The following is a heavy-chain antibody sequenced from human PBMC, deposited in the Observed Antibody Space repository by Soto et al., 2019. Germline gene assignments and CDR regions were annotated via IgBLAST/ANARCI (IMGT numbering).Heavy chain of an antibody. J-gene: IGHJ3*01. CDR2: LYDVDGS. D-gene: IGHD1-1*01. Sequence: DVELVESGGGLIQPGGSLRLSCAAFGLTVSGKKYVAWVRQAPRKGLEWVSALYDVDGSFYADSVKGRFTTSSDSSKTTVYLQMNGLRPDDTAVYYCAGWHEREHAYDVWGQGTTVTVSS. CDR1: GLTVSGKKY. V-gene: IGHV3-53*01. CDR3: AGWHEREHAYDV.